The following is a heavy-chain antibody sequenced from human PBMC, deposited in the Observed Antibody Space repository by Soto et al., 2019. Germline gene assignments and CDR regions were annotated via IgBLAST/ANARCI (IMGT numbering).Heavy chain of an antibody. CDR3: ARETAMVMYYGMDV. D-gene: IGHD5-18*01. Sequence: ASVKVSCKASGYTFTSYAMNWVRQAPGQGLEWMGWINTNTGNPTYAQGFTGRFVFSLDTSVSTAYLQICSLKAEDTAVYYCARETAMVMYYGMDVWGQGTTVTVSS. J-gene: IGHJ6*02. CDR1: GYTFTSYA. V-gene: IGHV7-4-1*01. CDR2: INTNTGNP.